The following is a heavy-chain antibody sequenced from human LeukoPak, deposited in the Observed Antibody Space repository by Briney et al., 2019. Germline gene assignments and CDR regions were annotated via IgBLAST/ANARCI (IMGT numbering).Heavy chain of an antibody. V-gene: IGHV1-46*01. J-gene: IGHJ2*01. Sequence: ASVKVSCKASGYTFTSYYMHWVRQAPGQGLEWMGIINPSGGSTSYAQKFQGRVTMTRDMSTSTVYMELSSLRSEDTAVYYCASGIAAPRGSWYFDLWGRGTLLTVSS. D-gene: IGHD6-13*01. CDR3: ASGIAAPRGSWYFDL. CDR1: GYTFTSYY. CDR2: INPSGGST.